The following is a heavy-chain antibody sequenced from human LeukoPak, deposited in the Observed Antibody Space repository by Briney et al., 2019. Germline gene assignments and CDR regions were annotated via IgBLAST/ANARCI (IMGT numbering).Heavy chain of an antibody. Sequence: ASVKVSCKASGYTFTSYGISWVRQAPGQGLEWMGWISAYNGNTNYAQKLRGRVTTTTDTSTSTAYMELRSLRSDDTAVYYCARDNTPMVRGVMSNYWGQGTLVTVSS. CDR1: GYTFTSYG. CDR2: ISAYNGNT. D-gene: IGHD3-10*01. V-gene: IGHV1-18*04. J-gene: IGHJ4*02. CDR3: ARDNTPMVRGVMSNY.